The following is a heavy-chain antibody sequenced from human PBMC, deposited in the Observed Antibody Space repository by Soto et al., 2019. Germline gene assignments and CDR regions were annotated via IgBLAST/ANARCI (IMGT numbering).Heavy chain of an antibody. D-gene: IGHD2-15*01. Sequence: QVQLVESGGGVVQPGRSLRLSCAASGFTFSSYGMHWVRQAPGKGLEWVAVISYDGSNKYYADSVKGRFTISRDNSKNTLYLQMNSLRAEDTAVYYCAKDRGEGGTLLNDCWGQGTLVTVSS. CDR2: ISYDGSNK. V-gene: IGHV3-30*18. CDR3: AKDRGEGGTLLNDC. CDR1: GFTFSSYG. J-gene: IGHJ4*02.